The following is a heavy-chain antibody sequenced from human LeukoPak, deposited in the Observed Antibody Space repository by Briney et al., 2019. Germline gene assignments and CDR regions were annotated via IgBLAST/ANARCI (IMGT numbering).Heavy chain of an antibody. D-gene: IGHD2-8*01. CDR1: GYTFTCYH. V-gene: IGHV1-2*02. Sequence: GASVPVSCQASGYTFTCYHMHGVRQAPGQGLEGMGFINPCNCGTNKVQKLQGRVTMTRDTSISTAYMSLSKQRSGDTPGRNFPRGSPIVLMVNAYAFDICGQGTMVSVSS. J-gene: IGHJ3*02. CDR2: INPCNCGT. CDR3: PRGSPIVLMVNAYAFDI.